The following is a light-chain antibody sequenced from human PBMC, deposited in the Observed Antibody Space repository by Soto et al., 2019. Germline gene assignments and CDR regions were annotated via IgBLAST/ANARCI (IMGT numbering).Light chain of an antibody. V-gene: IGLV1-44*01. Sequence: QSVLTQPPSASGTPGQRVTISCSGSSSNIGTNTVTWYQQLPGAAPKLLIYSDTPRASGVPDRFSFSKSGTSASLAISGLQSDDEADYYCAAWDVSLVVFGGGTKLTVL. J-gene: IGLJ2*01. CDR2: SDT. CDR1: SSNIGTNT. CDR3: AAWDVSLVV.